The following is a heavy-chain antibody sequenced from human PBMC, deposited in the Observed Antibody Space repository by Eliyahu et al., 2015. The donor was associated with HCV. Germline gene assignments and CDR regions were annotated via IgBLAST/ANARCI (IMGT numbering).Heavy chain of an antibody. V-gene: IGHV4-30-4*01. CDR1: GGTITNTNNYY. J-gene: IGHJ3*02. CDR2: INYNGIA. CDR3: AREVVTAGTTDAFDI. Sequence: QVQLQESGPRLVKPSQTLSLTCSXSGGTITNTNNYYWXWVRKPPGKDLEWIGYINYNGIAHYNPSLRGRAIMSVDTSKNQFSLKVTSVTDADTAVYYCAREVVTAGTTDAFDIWGQGTLVTVSS. D-gene: IGHD6-13*01.